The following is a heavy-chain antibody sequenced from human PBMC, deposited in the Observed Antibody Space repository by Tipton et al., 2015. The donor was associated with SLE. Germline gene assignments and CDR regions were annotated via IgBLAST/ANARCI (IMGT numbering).Heavy chain of an antibody. CDR1: GFTFSSYA. CDR2: ISYDESNK. V-gene: IGHV3-30*18. CDR3: AKEAPRYYYYGMDV. J-gene: IGHJ6*02. Sequence: SLRLSCAASGFTFSSYAMHWVRQAPGKGLEWVAVISYDESNKHYADSVKGRFTISRDNSKNMLSLQMNSLRGEDTAVYYCAKEAPRYYYYGMDVWGPGTTVTVSS.